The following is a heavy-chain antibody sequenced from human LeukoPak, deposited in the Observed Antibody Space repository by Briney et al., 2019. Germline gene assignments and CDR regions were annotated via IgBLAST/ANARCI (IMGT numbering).Heavy chain of an antibody. V-gene: IGHV1-18*01. J-gene: IGHJ4*02. CDR2: ISAYNGNT. Sequence: ASVKVSCKASGYTFTSYGISWVRQAPGQGLEWMGWISAYNGNTNYVEKLQGRVTMTRDASTSTAYMELRSLRSDDTAVYYCARGPSYGSGSYNIYGIDYWGQGTLVTVSS. CDR3: ARGPSYGSGSYNIYGIDY. D-gene: IGHD3-10*01. CDR1: GYTFTSYG.